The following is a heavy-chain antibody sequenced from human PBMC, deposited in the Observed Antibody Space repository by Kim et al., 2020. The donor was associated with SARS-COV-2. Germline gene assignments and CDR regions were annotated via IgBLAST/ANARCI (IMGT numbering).Heavy chain of an antibody. J-gene: IGHJ4*02. Sequence: PTAKSRVTISVDTSKNQYALKLSSVTAADTAVYYCARQTDVLRYFDWLLTPWGQGTLVTVSS. V-gene: IGHV4-39*01. CDR3: ARQTDVLRYFDWLLTP. D-gene: IGHD3-9*01.